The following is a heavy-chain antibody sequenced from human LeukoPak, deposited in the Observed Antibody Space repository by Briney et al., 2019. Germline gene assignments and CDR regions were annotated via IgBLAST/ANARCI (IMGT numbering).Heavy chain of an antibody. Sequence: PSETLSLTCTVPGHFISSYYWSWIRQPPGKGLEWIGFIYYSGSTNYNPSLKSRVTISVDTSKNQFSLKLSSVTAADTAVYYCATALLWGLSSSWYQVFFDYWGQGTLVTVSS. CDR2: IYYSGST. D-gene: IGHD6-13*01. CDR3: ATALLWGLSSSWYQVFFDY. V-gene: IGHV4-59*01. CDR1: GHFISSYY. J-gene: IGHJ4*02.